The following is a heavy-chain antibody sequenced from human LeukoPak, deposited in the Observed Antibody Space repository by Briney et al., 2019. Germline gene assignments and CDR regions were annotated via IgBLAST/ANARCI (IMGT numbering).Heavy chain of an antibody. CDR2: IIPGGGSA. J-gene: IGHJ4*02. V-gene: IGHV3-23*01. CDR1: GFTFSSHS. CDR3: AKLTSH. Sequence: GGSLRLSCAASGFTFSSHSMSWVRQAPGKGLERVSSIIPGGGSAYYTDSVKGRFTISGDNSKNMLYLQMNSLRAEDTAVYYCAKLTSHWGQGSLVTVSS.